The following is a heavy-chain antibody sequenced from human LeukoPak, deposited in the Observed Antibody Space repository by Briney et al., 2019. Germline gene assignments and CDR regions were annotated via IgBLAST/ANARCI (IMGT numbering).Heavy chain of an antibody. V-gene: IGHV3-48*01. CDR1: GFTFSSYS. CDR3: ARDYGGSSPFDY. CDR2: ISSSSTTI. Sequence: GGSLRLSCAASGFTFSSYSMMWVRQAPGKGLEWVSYISSSSTTIHYADSVKGRFTISRDNAKNSVYLQMNSPRAEDTAVYYCARDYGGSSPFDYWGQGTLVTVSS. D-gene: IGHD4-23*01. J-gene: IGHJ4*02.